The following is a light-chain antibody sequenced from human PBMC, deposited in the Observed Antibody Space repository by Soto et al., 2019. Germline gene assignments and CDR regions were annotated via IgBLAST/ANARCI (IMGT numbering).Light chain of an antibody. J-gene: IGKJ1*01. CDR1: QDISNY. Sequence: DIQMTQSPSSLSASVGDRVTITCQASQDISNYLNWYQQKPGKAPKLLIYDASNLEAGVPSRFRGSGSGTEFTLTISSLQPDDFATYYCQQYNSYWTFGQGTKVDIK. V-gene: IGKV1-33*01. CDR2: DAS. CDR3: QQYNSYWT.